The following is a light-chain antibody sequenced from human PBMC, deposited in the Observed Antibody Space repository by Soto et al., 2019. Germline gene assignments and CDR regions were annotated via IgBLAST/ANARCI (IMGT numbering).Light chain of an antibody. V-gene: IGKV1-39*01. CDR1: QTINTY. CDR2: AAY. J-gene: IGKJ4*01. Sequence: DIQMTQSPSSLAASVGDRVTITCRTSQTINTYLNWYQQQPGKAPKLLIYAAYNLQSGVPSRFSGSGSGTDFTLTITSLQPEDFATYYCQQVKTYPRTFGGGTKVEIK. CDR3: QQVKTYPRT.